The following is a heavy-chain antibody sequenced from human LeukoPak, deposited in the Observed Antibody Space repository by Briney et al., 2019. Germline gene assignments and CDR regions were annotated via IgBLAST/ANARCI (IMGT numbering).Heavy chain of an antibody. D-gene: IGHD1-1*01. CDR1: GGSISSSSYY. CDR3: AREYTRHAFDI. Sequence: SETLSLTCTVSGGSISSSSYYWGWIRQPPGKGLEWIGGIYYSGSTYYNPSLKSRVTISVDTSKNQFSLKLSSVTAADTAVYYCAREYTRHAFDIWGQGAMVTVSS. CDR2: IYYSGST. J-gene: IGHJ3*02. V-gene: IGHV4-39*07.